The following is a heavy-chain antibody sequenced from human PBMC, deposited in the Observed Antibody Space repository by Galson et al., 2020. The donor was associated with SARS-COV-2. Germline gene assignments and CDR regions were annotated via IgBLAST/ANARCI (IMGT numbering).Heavy chain of an antibody. Sequence: GESLKISCAASGFTFSSYGMHWVRQAPGKGLEWVAVIWYDGSNKYYADSVKGRFTISRDNSKNTLYLQMNNLRAEDTAVYYCARALGSYYGMDVWGQGTTVTVSS. J-gene: IGHJ6*02. CDR3: ARALGSYYGMDV. V-gene: IGHV3-33*01. D-gene: IGHD3-10*01. CDR1: GFTFSSYG. CDR2: IWYDGSNK.